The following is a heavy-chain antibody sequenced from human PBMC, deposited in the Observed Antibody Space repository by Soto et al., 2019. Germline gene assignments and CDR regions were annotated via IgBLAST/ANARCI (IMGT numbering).Heavy chain of an antibody. CDR2: ISYDGSNK. CDR1: GFTFSSYA. D-gene: IGHD3-22*01. Sequence: LRLSCAASGFTFSSYAMHWVRQAPGKGLEWVAVISYDGSNKYYADSVKGRFTISRDKSINTTYLHFSSLRASDTAVYYCARHGGSHYLSSGYHYALDYWGQGTPVTVSS. J-gene: IGHJ4*02. V-gene: IGHV3-30-3*01. CDR3: ARHGGSHYLSSGYHYALDY.